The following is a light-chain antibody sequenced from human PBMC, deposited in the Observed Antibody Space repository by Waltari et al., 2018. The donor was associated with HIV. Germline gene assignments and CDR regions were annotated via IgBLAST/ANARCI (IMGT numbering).Light chain of an antibody. V-gene: IGKV3-15*01. J-gene: IGKJ3*01. CDR3: QQYNNWPGIT. CDR2: GAS. CDR1: QSVGTN. Sequence: EIVMTQSPVTLSMSPGERATLSCRASQSVGTNVAWYQQKPGQAPRLLIYGASTGATGIPARFSGSGSGTEFTLTISSLQSEDFAVYYCQQYNNWPGITFGPGTKVDIK.